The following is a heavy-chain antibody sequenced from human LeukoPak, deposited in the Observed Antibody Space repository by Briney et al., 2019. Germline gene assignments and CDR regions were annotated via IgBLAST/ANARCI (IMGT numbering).Heavy chain of an antibody. CDR2: ISPTGGAT. CDR3: AKAGPYYFDY. CDR1: GFTFSTYS. J-gene: IGHJ4*02. V-gene: IGHV3-23*01. Sequence: GGSLRLSCVASGFTFSTYSMSWVRQAPGKGLEWVSGISPTGGATYYADSVKGRFTISRDNSKNTLFLQMNSLRAEDTAVYYCAKAGPYYFDYWGQGTLVTLSS.